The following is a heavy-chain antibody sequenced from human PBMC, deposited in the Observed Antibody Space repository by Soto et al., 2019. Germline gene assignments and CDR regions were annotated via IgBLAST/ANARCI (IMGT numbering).Heavy chain of an antibody. D-gene: IGHD5-12*01. J-gene: IGHJ6*02. CDR2: IYYSGST. Sequence: SETLSLTCTVSGGSISSADYYWSWVRQPPGKGLEWIGYIYYSGSTFFNPSLKSRVTISKDTSRNQFSLRLNSVTAADTAVYYCARAIVVTIGGMDVWGQGTTVTVSS. CDR1: GGSISSADYY. CDR3: ARAIVVTIGGMDV. V-gene: IGHV4-30-4*01.